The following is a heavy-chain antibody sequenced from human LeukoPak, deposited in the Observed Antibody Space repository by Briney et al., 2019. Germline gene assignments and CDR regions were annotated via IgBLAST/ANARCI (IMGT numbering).Heavy chain of an antibody. CDR2: ISGRSHTI. CDR1: GFTFTSYT. J-gene: IGHJ4*02. CDR3: ARDRPYSSGWYGVIH. Sequence: GGSLRLSCAASGFTFTSYTMNWVRQAPGKGLEWISDISGRSHTIYYADSVKGRFTISRDNAKNSLYLQMNSLRDEDTAVYYCARDRPYSSGWYGVIHWGQGTLVTVSS. V-gene: IGHV3-48*02. D-gene: IGHD6-19*01.